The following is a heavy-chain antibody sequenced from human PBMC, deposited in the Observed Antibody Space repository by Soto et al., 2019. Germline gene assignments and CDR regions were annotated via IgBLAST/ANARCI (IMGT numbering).Heavy chain of an antibody. CDR1: GGSISSGDYY. J-gene: IGHJ6*02. CDR2: IYYSGST. CDR3: ARDTGAYYGMDV. V-gene: IGHV4-30-4*01. Sequence: LSLTCTVSGGSISSGDYYWSWIRQPPGKGLEWIGYIYYSGSTYYNPSLKSRVTISVDTSKNQFSLKLSSVTAADTAVYYCARDTGAYYGMDVWGQGTTVTVSS. D-gene: IGHD3-10*01.